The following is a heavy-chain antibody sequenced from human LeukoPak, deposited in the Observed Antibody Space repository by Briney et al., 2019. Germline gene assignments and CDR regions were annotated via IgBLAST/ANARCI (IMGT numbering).Heavy chain of an antibody. Sequence: GESLKISCKGSGYSFSNYWIGWVRQMPGKGLEWMGTINPGDSDTRYSPSFQGQVTISADKSINTAYLQWSSLRASDTAIYYCARQTGDKGIDYWGQGTLVTVSS. CDR2: INPGDSDT. D-gene: IGHD7-27*01. J-gene: IGHJ4*02. V-gene: IGHV5-51*01. CDR3: ARQTGDKGIDY. CDR1: GYSFSNYW.